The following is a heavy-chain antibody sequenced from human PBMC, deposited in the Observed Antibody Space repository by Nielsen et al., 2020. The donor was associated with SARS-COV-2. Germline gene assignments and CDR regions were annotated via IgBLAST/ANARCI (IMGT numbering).Heavy chain of an antibody. CDR3: AKEVSSGPYYYGMDV. J-gene: IGHJ6*02. Sequence: GGSLRLSCAASGFTFSSYGMHWVRQAPGKGLEWVAVISYDGSNKYYADSVKGRFTISRDNSKNTLYLQMNSLRAEDTAVYYCAKEVSSGPYYYGMDVWGQGTTVTVSS. CDR2: ISYDGSNK. D-gene: IGHD6-19*01. V-gene: IGHV3-30*18. CDR1: GFTFSSYG.